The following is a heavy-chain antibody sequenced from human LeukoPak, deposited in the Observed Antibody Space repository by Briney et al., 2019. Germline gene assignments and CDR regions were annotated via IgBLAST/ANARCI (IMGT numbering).Heavy chain of an antibody. D-gene: IGHD3-22*01. J-gene: IGHJ4*02. CDR2: IIPMFGRT. CDR3: AQNPRYYSDTSGYYPFDY. Sequence: ASVKVSCKTSGGTLSTSAINWVRQAPGQGLEWMGGIIPMFGRTNNAQKFQGRVTITTDGSTSTAYMELRSLRSEDTAVYYCAQNPRYYSDTSGYYPFDYWGQGTLVTVSS. V-gene: IGHV1-69*05. CDR1: GGTLSTSA.